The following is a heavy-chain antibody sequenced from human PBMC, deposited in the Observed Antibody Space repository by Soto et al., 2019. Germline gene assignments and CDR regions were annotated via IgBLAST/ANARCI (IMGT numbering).Heavy chain of an antibody. V-gene: IGHV2-70*11. J-gene: IGHJ6*03. Sequence: GSGPTLVNPTQTLTLTCTFSGFSLSTSGMCVSWIRQPPGKALEWLARIDWDDDKYYSTSLKTRLTISKDTSKNQVVLTMTNMDPVDTATYYCARTGHSTVTTGPSPAGYYYYMDVWGKGTTVTVSS. D-gene: IGHD4-17*01. CDR1: GFSLSTSGMC. CDR3: ARTGHSTVTTGPSPAGYYYYMDV. CDR2: IDWDDDK.